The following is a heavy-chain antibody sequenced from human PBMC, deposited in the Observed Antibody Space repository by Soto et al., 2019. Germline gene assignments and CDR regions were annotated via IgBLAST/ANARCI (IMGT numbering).Heavy chain of an antibody. Sequence: GGSLRLSCAASGFTFSSYGMHWVRQAPGKGLEWVAVISYDGSNKYYADSVKGRFTISRDNSKNTLYLQMNSLRAEDTAVYYCAKDSESYCGGDCYSYFQHWGQGTLVTVSS. V-gene: IGHV3-30*18. J-gene: IGHJ1*01. D-gene: IGHD2-21*02. CDR2: ISYDGSNK. CDR1: GFTFSSYG. CDR3: AKDSESYCGGDCYSYFQH.